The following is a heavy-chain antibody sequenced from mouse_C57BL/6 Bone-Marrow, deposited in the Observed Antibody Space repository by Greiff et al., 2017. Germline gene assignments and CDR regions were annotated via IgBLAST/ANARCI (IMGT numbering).Heavy chain of an antibody. J-gene: IGHJ1*03. Sequence: QVQLKQSGPELVKPGASVKISCKASGYAFSSSWMNWVKQRPGKGLEWIGRIYPGDGDTNYNGKFKGKATLTADKSSSTAYMQLSSLTSEDSAVYFCARGEYYGTSSCVWGTRTTVTVSS. CDR1: GYAFSSSW. D-gene: IGHD1-1*01. V-gene: IGHV1-82*01. CDR2: IYPGDGDT. CDR3: ARGEYYGTSSCV.